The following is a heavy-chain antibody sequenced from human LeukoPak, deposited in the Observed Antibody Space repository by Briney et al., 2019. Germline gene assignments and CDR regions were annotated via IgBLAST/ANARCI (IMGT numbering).Heavy chain of an antibody. V-gene: IGHV1-18*01. CDR2: ISSYNGKT. Sequence: AAVTVSFKASGYTFTMNGISWVRQAPGQGLEWMGWISSYNGKTNYAQRLQGRVTMTTDTSTSTAYMELRSLRSDDTAVYYCARMYCSRGSCYPLFYYYAMDVWGQGTTVTVSS. J-gene: IGHJ6*02. D-gene: IGHD2-15*01. CDR1: GYTFTMNG. CDR3: ARMYCSRGSCYPLFYYYAMDV.